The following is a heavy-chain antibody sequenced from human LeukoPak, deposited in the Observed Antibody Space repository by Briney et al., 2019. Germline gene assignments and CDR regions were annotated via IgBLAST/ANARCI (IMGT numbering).Heavy chain of an antibody. CDR2: FDPEDGET. J-gene: IGHJ4*02. D-gene: IGHD6-19*01. V-gene: IGHV1-24*01. Sequence: ASVKVSCKVSGYTLTELSMHWVRQAPGKGLEWMGGFDPEDGETIYAQKLQGRVTMTTDTSTSTAYMELRSLRSDDTAVYYCAATFPGYSSGRWGQGTLVTVSS. CDR1: GYTLTELS. CDR3: AATFPGYSSGR.